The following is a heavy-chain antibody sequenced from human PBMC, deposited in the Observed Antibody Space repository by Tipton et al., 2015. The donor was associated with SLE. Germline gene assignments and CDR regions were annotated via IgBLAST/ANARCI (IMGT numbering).Heavy chain of an antibody. Sequence: TLSLTCAVYGGSFSGYYWSWIRQPPGKGLEWIGEINHSGSTNYNPSLKSRLTISVDTSKNQFSLKLSSVTAADTAVYYCARHKTGSGWYDTPFVAWGQGTLVTVSS. CDR1: GGSFSGYY. D-gene: IGHD6-19*01. CDR3: ARHKTGSGWYDTPFVA. V-gene: IGHV4-34*01. CDR2: INHSGST. J-gene: IGHJ5*02.